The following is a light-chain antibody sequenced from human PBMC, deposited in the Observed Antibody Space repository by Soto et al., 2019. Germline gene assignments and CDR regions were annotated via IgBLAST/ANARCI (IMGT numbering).Light chain of an antibody. CDR1: QSVGSN. CDR2: GAS. Sequence: IVIRQSPATLSVSPGGRATLSCRASQSVGSNVAWYQQKPGQPPRLLIYGASTRAAGVPARFSGSGYGRQFSLTISSLQSEDFAIYHCQQHNNWPPWTFGQGTKVDIK. CDR3: QQHNNWPPWT. J-gene: IGKJ1*01. V-gene: IGKV3-15*01.